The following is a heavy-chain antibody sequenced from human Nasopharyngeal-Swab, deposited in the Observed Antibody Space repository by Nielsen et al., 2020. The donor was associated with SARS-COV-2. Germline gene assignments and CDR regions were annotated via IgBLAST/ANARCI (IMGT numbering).Heavy chain of an antibody. V-gene: IGHV4-34*01. D-gene: IGHD3-3*01. CDR3: ARGHLLDDFWSSYYIYKTYYYYGMDV. CDR2: INHSGST. Sequence: WIRQPPGKGLEWIGEINHSGSTNYNPSLKSRVTISVDTSKNQFSLKLSSVTAADTAVYYCARGHLLDDFWSSYYIYKTYYYYGMDVWGQGTTVTVSS. J-gene: IGHJ6*02.